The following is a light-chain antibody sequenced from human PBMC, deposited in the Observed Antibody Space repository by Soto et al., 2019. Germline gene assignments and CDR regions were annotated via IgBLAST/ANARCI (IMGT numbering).Light chain of an antibody. V-gene: IGKV1-9*01. CDR3: QQLNSYPLT. J-gene: IGKJ3*01. CDR1: QGISSY. Sequence: DIQLTQSPSFLSASVGDRVTITCRASQGISSYLAWYQQKPGKAPKLLIYGASTLQSGVPSRFSGSRSGTEFTLTISSLQPGDFATYYCQQLNSYPLTFGPGTKVDIK. CDR2: GAS.